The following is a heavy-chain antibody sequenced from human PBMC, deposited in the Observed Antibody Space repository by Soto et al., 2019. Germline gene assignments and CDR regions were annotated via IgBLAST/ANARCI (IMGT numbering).Heavy chain of an antibody. CDR2: ISSNGGRT. V-gene: IGHV3-64D*06. CDR1: GFTFSNYA. D-gene: IGHD2-15*01. CDR3: VKDRWIDY. J-gene: IGHJ4*02. Sequence: GGSLRLSCSVFGFTFSNYAMHWVRQAPGKGLQYVSSISSNGGRTYYADSVKGRFTISRDNSESTLYLQMSSLRPEDTAVYYCVKDRWIDYWGQGTLVTVSS.